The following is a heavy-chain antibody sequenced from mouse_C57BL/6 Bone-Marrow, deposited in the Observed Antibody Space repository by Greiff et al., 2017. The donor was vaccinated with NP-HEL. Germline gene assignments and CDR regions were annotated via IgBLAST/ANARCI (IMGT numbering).Heavy chain of an antibody. CDR1: GYTFTSYW. J-gene: IGHJ2*01. Sequence: QVQLQQPGAELVKPGASEKMSCKASGYTFTSYWITWVKQRPGQGLEWIGDIYPGSGSTNYNEKFKSKATLTVDTSSSTAYMQLSSLTSEDSAVYYCARCLYYYGSGYFDYWGQGTTLTVSS. V-gene: IGHV1-55*01. CDR2: IYPGSGST. D-gene: IGHD1-1*01. CDR3: ARCLYYYGSGYFDY.